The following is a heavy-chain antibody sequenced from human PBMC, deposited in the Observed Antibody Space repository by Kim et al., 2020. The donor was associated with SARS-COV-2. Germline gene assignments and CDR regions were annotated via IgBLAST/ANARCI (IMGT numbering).Heavy chain of an antibody. J-gene: IGHJ6*01. CDR1: GYTFTSYG. CDR2: ISAYNGNT. D-gene: IGHD6-13*01. V-gene: IGHV1-18*01. Sequence: ASVKVSCKASGYTFTSYGISWVRQAPGQGLEWMGWISAYNGNTNYAQKLQGRVTMTTDTSTSTAYMELRSLRSDDTAVYYCARAMDSSSWFSSISYYYYGMDVWGQGCTVTVSS. CDR3: ARAMDSSSWFSSISYYYYGMDV.